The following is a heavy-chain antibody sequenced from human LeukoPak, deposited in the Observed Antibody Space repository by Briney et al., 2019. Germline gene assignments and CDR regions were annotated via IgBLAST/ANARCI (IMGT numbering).Heavy chain of an antibody. CDR3: ARGAAAAAKYDY. V-gene: IGHV1-24*01. Sequence: ASVKVSCKVSGYTLTELSMHWVRQAPGKGLEWMGGFDPEDGETIYAQKFQGRVTMTEDTSTDTAYMELSSLRSEDTAVYYCARGAAAAAKYDYWGQGTLVTVSS. J-gene: IGHJ4*02. D-gene: IGHD6-13*01. CDR1: GYTLTELS. CDR2: FDPEDGET.